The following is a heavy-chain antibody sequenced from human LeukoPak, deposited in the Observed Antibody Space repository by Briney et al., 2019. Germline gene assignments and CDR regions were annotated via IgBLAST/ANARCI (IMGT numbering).Heavy chain of an antibody. J-gene: IGHJ4*02. V-gene: IGHV3-23*01. CDR1: GFTFSSYA. D-gene: IGHD2-15*01. CDR2: ISGSGGST. Sequence: GGSLRLSCAASGFTFSSYAMSWVRQAPGKGLEWVSAISGSGGSTYYADSVKGRFTISRDKSKNTLYLQMNSLRADDTAVYYCAINGGGSCYSADDYWGQGTLVTVSS. CDR3: AINGGGSCYSADDY.